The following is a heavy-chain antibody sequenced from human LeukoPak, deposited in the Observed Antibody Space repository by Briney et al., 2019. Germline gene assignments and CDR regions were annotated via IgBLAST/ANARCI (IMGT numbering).Heavy chain of an antibody. CDR2: ISGSGGST. D-gene: IGHD2-15*01. J-gene: IGHJ4*02. V-gene: IGHV3-23*01. CDR1: GFTFSSYA. Sequence: GGSLRLSCAASGFTFSSYAMSWVRQAPGKGLEWVSTISGSGGSTYHADSVKGRFTISRDNSKNTLYLQMNSLRAEDTAVYYCAKDTLGYCSGGICYNYWGQGTLVTVSS. CDR3: AKDTLGYCSGGICYNY.